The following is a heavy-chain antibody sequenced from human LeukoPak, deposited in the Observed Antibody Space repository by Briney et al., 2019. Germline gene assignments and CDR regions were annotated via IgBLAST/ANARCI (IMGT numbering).Heavy chain of an antibody. CDR2: ISGSGGSA. V-gene: IGHV3-23*01. Sequence: GGSLRLSCAASGFTFSSYALSWVRQAPGKGLEWVSAISGSGGSAYYADSVKGRFTISRDNSKNTLCLQMNSLRAEDTAVYYCAKCHRGYYYDSSGYLTYYFDYWGQGTLVTVSS. J-gene: IGHJ4*02. CDR1: GFTFSSYA. D-gene: IGHD3-22*01. CDR3: AKCHRGYYYDSSGYLTYYFDY.